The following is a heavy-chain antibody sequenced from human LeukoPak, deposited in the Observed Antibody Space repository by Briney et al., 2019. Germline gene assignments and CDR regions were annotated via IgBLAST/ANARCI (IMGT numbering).Heavy chain of an antibody. D-gene: IGHD4-17*01. J-gene: IGHJ4*02. CDR2: IYTSGST. CDR1: GDSISSGNYY. V-gene: IGHV4-61*02. CDR3: ARADYGDYFDY. Sequence: SETLSLTCTVSGDSISSGNYYWTWIRQPAGKGLEWIGRIYTSGSTNYNPSLKSRVTISVDTSKNQFSLKLSSVTAADTAVYYCARADYGDYFDYWGQGTLVTVSS.